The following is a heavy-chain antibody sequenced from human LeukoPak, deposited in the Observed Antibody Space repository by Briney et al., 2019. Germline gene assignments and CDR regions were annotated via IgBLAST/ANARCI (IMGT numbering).Heavy chain of an antibody. CDR3: ARYHSRSHEGWIDP. Sequence: PSETLSPTCAVYGGSFSGYYWSWIRQPPGKGLEWIGEINHSGSTNYNPSLKSRVTISVDTSKNQFSLTLSPVTAADTAVYYCARYHSRSHEGWIDPWGQGALVTVSS. V-gene: IGHV4-34*01. CDR1: GGSFSGYY. CDR2: INHSGST. J-gene: IGHJ5*02. D-gene: IGHD3-10*01.